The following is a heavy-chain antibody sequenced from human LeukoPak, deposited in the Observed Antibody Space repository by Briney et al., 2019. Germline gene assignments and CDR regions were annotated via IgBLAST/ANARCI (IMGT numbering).Heavy chain of an antibody. CDR3: ARISLYDSSGYYPY. D-gene: IGHD3-22*01. J-gene: IGHJ4*02. CDR2: ISSSSSYI. V-gene: IGHV3-21*01. Sequence: GGSLRLSCAASGFTFSSYSMNWVRQAPGKGLEWVSSISSSSSYIYYADSVKGRFTISRDNAKNSLCLQMNSLRAEDTAVYYCARISLYDSSGYYPYWGQGTLVTVSS. CDR1: GFTFSSYS.